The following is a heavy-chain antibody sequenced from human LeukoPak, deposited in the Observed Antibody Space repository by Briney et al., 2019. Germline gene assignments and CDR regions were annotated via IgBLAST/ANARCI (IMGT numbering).Heavy chain of an antibody. CDR2: IGSSGGGT. CDR3: AKGSAVADIYFDY. D-gene: IGHD6-19*01. CDR1: GFTFSTYT. V-gene: IGHV3-23*01. Sequence: PGGSLRLSCAASGFTFSTYTMYWVRHPPGKRLEWVSIIGSSGGGTYYADSVKGRFTISRDNSKNTLYLQMNSLRAEDTAVYYCAKGSAVADIYFDYWGQGTLVTVSS. J-gene: IGHJ4*02.